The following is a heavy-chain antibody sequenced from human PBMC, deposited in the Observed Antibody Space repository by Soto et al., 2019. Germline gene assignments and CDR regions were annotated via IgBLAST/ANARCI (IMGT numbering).Heavy chain of an antibody. J-gene: IGHJ4*02. CDR3: ARERGDYGGNHFDY. Sequence: QVQLVQSGAEVKKPGSSVKVSCKASGGTFSSYAISWVRQAPGQGLEWMGGIIPIFGTANYAQKFQGRVTLTANECXSTAYMELSSLRSEDTAVYYCARERGDYGGNHFDYWGQGTLVTVSS. V-gene: IGHV1-69*12. CDR1: GGTFSSYA. CDR2: IIPIFGTA. D-gene: IGHD4-17*01.